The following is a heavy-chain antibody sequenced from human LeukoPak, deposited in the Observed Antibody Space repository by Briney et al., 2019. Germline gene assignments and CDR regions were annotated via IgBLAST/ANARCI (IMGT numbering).Heavy chain of an antibody. V-gene: IGHV3-53*01. CDR3: ARGLGTNYGGYCTGGSCPVY. J-gene: IGHJ4*02. CDR2: IYTGGST. D-gene: IGHD2-15*01. CDR1: AFSVGPSF. Sequence: GGSLRLSCVDSAFSVGPSFMSWVRQAPGEGLEWVSVIYTGGSTYSADSVKGRFTISRDYSENTVYLQMNSLRVEDTAVYYCARGLGTNYGGYCTGGSCPVYWGQGTLVTVSS.